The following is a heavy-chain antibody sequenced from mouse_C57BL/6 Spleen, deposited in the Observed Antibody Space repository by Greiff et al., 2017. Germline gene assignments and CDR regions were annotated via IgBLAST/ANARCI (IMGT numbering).Heavy chain of an antibody. CDR3: ARTGFDY. CDR2: IDPSDSYT. Sequence: QVQLKQPGAELVMPGASVKLSCKASGYTFTSYWMHWVKQRPGQGLEWIGEIDPSDSYTNYNQKFKGKSTLTVDKSSSTAYMQLSSLTSEDSAVYDCARTGFDYWGQGTTLTVSS. J-gene: IGHJ2*01. CDR1: GYTFTSYW. V-gene: IGHV1-69*01.